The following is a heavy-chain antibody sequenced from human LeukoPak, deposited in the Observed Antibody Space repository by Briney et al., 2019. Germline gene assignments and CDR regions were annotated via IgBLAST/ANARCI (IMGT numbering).Heavy chain of an antibody. CDR1: GGSISSGGYS. V-gene: IGHV4-30-2*01. CDR3: AREYYDILTGSTWFDP. CDR2: IYHGGST. J-gene: IGHJ5*02. Sequence: SETLSLTCAVSGGSISSGGYSWSWIRQPPGKGLEWIGYIYHGGSTHYNPSLKSRVTISVDRPKNQFSLKLRSVTAAGTAVYYCAREYYDILTGSTWFDPWGQGTLVTVSS. D-gene: IGHD3-9*01.